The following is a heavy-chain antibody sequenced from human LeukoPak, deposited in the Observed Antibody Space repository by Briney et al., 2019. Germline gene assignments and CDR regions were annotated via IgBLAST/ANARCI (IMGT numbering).Heavy chain of an antibody. CDR1: GFTFSSYA. CDR3: AKGTGSGWYGWFAP. D-gene: IGHD6-19*01. Sequence: GSLRLSCAASGFTFSSYAMTWVRQAPGKGLEWVSSIDASGGSTYYADSVKGRFTISRDNSKNTFYLQMNTLKADDTAVYYCAKGTGSGWYGWFAPWGQGTLVTVSS. J-gene: IGHJ5*02. CDR2: IDASGGST. V-gene: IGHV3-23*01.